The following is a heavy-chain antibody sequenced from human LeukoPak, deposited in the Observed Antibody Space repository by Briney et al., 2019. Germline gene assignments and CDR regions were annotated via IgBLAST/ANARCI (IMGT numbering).Heavy chain of an antibody. CDR3: ARGQGREGYNFHF. J-gene: IGHJ4*02. V-gene: IGHV4-34*01. CDR2: ISQSGST. D-gene: IGHD5-24*01. Sequence: TSETLSLTCAVYGGSFSGYFWSWIRQPPGKGLEWIGEISQSGSTNYNPSLKSRVTISADTSKNHFSLRLSSLTAADTAVNYCARGQGREGYNFHFWGQGTLVTVSS. CDR1: GGSFSGYF.